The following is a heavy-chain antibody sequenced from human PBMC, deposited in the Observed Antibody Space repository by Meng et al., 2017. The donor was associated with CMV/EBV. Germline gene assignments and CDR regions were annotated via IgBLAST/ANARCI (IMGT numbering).Heavy chain of an antibody. Sequence: SVKVSCKASGGTFGSYAISWVRQAPGQGLEWMGGIIPIFGTANYAQKFQGRVTITTDESTSTAYMELSSLRSEDTAVYYCAFSDCSSTSCWFDYWGQGTLVTVSS. J-gene: IGHJ4*02. D-gene: IGHD2-2*01. CDR1: GGTFGSYA. CDR2: IIPIFGTA. V-gene: IGHV1-69*05. CDR3: AFSDCSSTSCWFDY.